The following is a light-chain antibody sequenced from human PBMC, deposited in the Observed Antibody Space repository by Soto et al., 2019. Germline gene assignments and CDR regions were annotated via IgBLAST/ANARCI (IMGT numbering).Light chain of an antibody. V-gene: IGKV1-39*01. J-gene: IGKJ2*01. Sequence: DIQITQSPSSLSASVGDRVTITCRASQSISSHLNWYQHKPGRTPTLLIFASSILEGAVPSRFSGSGSDTYFSLTIGSLQPEDVVTYYCRHSYITPRYPFGQGTNVDI. CDR1: QSISSH. CDR2: ASS. CDR3: RHSYITPRYP.